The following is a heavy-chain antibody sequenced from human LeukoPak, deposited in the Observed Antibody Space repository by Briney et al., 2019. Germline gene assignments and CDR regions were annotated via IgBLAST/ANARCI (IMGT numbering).Heavy chain of an antibody. Sequence: SETLSLTCTVSGGSISSSSYYWGWIRQPPGKGLEWIGSIYYSGSTYYNPSLKIRVTISVDTSKNQFSLKLSSVTAADTAVYYCARLLWFGELFPYYFDYWGQGTLVTVSS. CDR2: IYYSGST. J-gene: IGHJ4*02. V-gene: IGHV4-39*01. CDR3: ARLLWFGELFPYYFDY. D-gene: IGHD3-10*01. CDR1: GGSISSSSYY.